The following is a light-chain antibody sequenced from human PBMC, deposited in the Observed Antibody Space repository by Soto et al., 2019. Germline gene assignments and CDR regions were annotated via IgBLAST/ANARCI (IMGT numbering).Light chain of an antibody. J-gene: IGKJ4*01. Sequence: DIQMTQSPPSLSASVGDRVTITCRASQSISNYLNWYQQKVGKAPQLLIYGASNLQSGVPARFSGSGSGTDFTLTISDLQPEDFATFYCQQSYSAPLTFGGGTKVEIE. V-gene: IGKV1-39*01. CDR3: QQSYSAPLT. CDR1: QSISNY. CDR2: GAS.